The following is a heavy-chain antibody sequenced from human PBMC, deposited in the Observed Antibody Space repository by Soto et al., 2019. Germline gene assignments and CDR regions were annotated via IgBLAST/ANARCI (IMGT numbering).Heavy chain of an antibody. D-gene: IGHD3-10*02. J-gene: IGHJ4*02. Sequence: ETLSLTYTVSGVSISSYYWSWIRQPPGKGLEWIGYIYYSGSTNYNPSLKSRVTISVDRSKNQFSLKLSSVTAADTAVYYCARYYVVGYYFDYWGQGTLVTVSS. V-gene: IGHV4-59*12. CDR1: GVSISSYY. CDR2: IYYSGST. CDR3: ARYYVVGYYFDY.